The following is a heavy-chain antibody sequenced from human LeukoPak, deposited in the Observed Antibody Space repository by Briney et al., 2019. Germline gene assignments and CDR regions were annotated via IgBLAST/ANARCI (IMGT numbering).Heavy chain of an antibody. V-gene: IGHV4-38-2*01. CDR3: ARRVNANYYDY. CDR1: GYSISSGHY. CDR2: IYYSGST. Sequence: SETLSLTCAVSGYSISSGHYWGWIRQPPGKGLEWIGSIYYSGSTYYSSSLKSRVTISIDMSKNQFSLKLSSVTAADTAVYYCARRVNANYYDYWGQGTLVTVSS. D-gene: IGHD2-8*01. J-gene: IGHJ4*02.